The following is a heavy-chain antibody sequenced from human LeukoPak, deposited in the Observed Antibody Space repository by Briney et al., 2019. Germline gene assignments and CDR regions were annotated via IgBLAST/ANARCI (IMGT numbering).Heavy chain of an antibody. Sequence: SETLSLTCTVSGGSISGYYWSWIRQPPGKGLEWIGYIYYSGSTNYNPSLKSRVTMSVDTSKNQFSLKLSSVTAADTALYYCATLSSGNYVYWGQGTLVTVSS. CDR2: IYYSGST. J-gene: IGHJ4*02. CDR3: ATLSSGNYVY. D-gene: IGHD1-26*01. CDR1: GGSISGYY. V-gene: IGHV4-59*01.